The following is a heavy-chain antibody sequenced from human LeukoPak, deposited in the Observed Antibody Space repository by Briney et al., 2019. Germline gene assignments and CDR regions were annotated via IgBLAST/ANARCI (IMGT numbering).Heavy chain of an antibody. CDR1: GYTLTELS. V-gene: IGHV1-24*01. J-gene: IGHJ4*02. CDR3: ATGVTMIVVVQYFDY. CDR2: FDPEDGET. Sequence: ASVKVSCKVSGYTLTELSMHWVRQAPGKGLEWMGGFDPEDGETIYAQKFQGRVTMTENTSTDTAYMELSSLRSEDTAVYYCATGVTMIVVVQYFDYWGQGTLVTVSS. D-gene: IGHD3-22*01.